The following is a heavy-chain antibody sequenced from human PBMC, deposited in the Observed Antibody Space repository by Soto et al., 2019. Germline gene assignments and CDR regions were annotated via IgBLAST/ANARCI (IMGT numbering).Heavy chain of an antibody. CDR2: LAPFNGKT. V-gene: IGHV1-18*01. J-gene: IGHJ4*02. Sequence: ASVKVSCKASGYIFNHYGINWVRQAPGQGLEWVGWLAPFNGKTSSLQRLQDRISMTIDTSASTAYLEVRSLTSDDTGVYFCEREGGRRTYSPLEIDFWGQGTLVTVSS. D-gene: IGHD2-15*01. CDR3: EREGGRRTYSPLEIDF. CDR1: GYIFNHYG.